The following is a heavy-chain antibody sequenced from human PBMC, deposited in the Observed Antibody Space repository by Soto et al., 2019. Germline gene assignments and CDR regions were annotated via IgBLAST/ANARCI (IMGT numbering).Heavy chain of an antibody. D-gene: IGHD3-10*01. CDR1: GYTFTSYY. J-gene: IGHJ3*02. CDR3: ARAYGTLFYGSGRIGAFDI. CDR2: INPSGGST. V-gene: IGHV1-46*01. Sequence: QVQLVQSGAEVKKPGASVKVSCKASGYTFTSYYMHWVRQAPGQGLEWMGIINPSGGSTSYAQKFQGRVTMTRDTSTSTVYMELSSLRSEDTAVYYCARAYGTLFYGSGRIGAFDIWGQGTMVTVSS.